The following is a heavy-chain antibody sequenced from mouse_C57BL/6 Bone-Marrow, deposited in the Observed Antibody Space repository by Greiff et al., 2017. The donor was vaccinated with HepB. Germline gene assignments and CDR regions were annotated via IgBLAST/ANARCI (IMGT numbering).Heavy chain of an antibody. V-gene: IGHV1-74*01. D-gene: IGHD1-1*01. Sequence: QVQLQQPGAELVKPGASVKLSCKASGYTFTSYWMHWVKQRPGQGLEWIGRIHPSDSDTNYNQKFKGKATLTVDKSSSTAYMQLSSLTSEDSAVYYGARSYYYGLETRYFAVWGKGTTVTVSS. J-gene: IGHJ1*03. CDR1: GYTFTSYW. CDR3: ARSYYYGLETRYFAV. CDR2: IHPSDSDT.